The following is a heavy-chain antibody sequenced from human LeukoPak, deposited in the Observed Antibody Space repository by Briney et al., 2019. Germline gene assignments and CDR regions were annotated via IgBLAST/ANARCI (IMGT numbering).Heavy chain of an antibody. Sequence: GGSLRLSCAASRFTFSNYPMNWVRQAPGKGLERVAVISSDGGEKYYSDSVQGRFTISRDNSKNTLYLQMNSLRVEDTALYYCARNEAGWGQGTMVTVSS. CDR3: ARNEAG. CDR1: RFTFSNYP. CDR2: ISSDGGEK. J-gene: IGHJ3*01. V-gene: IGHV3-30*04.